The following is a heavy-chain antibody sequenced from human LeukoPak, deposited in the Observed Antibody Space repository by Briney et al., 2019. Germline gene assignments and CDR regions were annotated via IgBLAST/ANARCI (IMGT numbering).Heavy chain of an antibody. CDR1: GYTFSKFV. D-gene: IGHD4-17*01. CDR3: ARDLEPDEGDYGDVLPGY. CDR2: ISVKHGTT. J-gene: IGHJ4*02. V-gene: IGHV1-18*01. Sequence: ASVRVSCKTSGYTFSKFVITWVRQAPGQGLESMGWISVKHGTTHYVDKFHDRLTLTTDTSTRTASMELKSLTSDDTAVYYCARDLEPDEGDYGDVLPGYWGQGTLVTVSS.